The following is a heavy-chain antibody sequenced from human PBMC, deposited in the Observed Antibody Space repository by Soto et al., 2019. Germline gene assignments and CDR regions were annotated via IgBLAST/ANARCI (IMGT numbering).Heavy chain of an antibody. V-gene: IGHV1-18*01. CDR3: ARIVGPAAEECYYGLDA. CDR1: GYTFTSYG. D-gene: IGHD2-2*01. Sequence: AAGTVPCQASGYTFTSYGISWVRKAPGQGLEWMGWISAYNGNTNYAQKLQGRVTMTTDTSTSTAYMELRSLRSDDTAVYYCARIVGPAAEECYYGLDAWCKGTTVTVSS. J-gene: IGHJ6*04. CDR2: ISAYNGNT.